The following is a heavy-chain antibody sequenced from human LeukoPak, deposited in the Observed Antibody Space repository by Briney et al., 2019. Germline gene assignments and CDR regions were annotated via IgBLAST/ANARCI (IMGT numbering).Heavy chain of an antibody. CDR2: IKPDGTEK. CDR1: GFAFSNYW. CDR3: ARTPLTQLEPDYFDS. D-gene: IGHD1-1*01. V-gene: IGHV3-7*01. J-gene: IGHJ4*02. Sequence: PGGSLRLSCPASGFAFSNYWMTWVRQAPGKGLQAVANIKPDGTEKNYVDSVKGRFTISRDNAKNSVYLQLNSLRVYDTVLYYCARTPLTQLEPDYFDSWGQGTLVSVS.